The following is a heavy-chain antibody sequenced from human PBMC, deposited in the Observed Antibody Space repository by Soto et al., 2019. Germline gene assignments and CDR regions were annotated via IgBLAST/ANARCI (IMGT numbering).Heavy chain of an antibody. CDR1: GFTLTSYA. Sequence: EEQLLESGGGLVQPGGSLRLSSTASGFTLTSYAINWVRQAPGKGLKWVSATTGGGGLTYYADSVKGRFSVPSDTPGNTLYLQMSNLRLEDTAVYYCARVERGSVARPTRLDPWGQGTLVTVSS. CDR2: TTGGGGLT. V-gene: IGHV3-23*01. D-gene: IGHD3-10*01. CDR3: ARVERGSVARPTRLDP. J-gene: IGHJ5*02.